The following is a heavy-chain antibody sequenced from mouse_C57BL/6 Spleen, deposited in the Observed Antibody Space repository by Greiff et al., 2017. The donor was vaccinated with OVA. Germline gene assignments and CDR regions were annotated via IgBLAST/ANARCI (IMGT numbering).Heavy chain of an antibody. CDR2: IDSENGDT. D-gene: IGHD1-1*01. V-gene: IGHV14-4*01. Sequence: VQLQQSGAELVRPGASVKLSCTASGFNIKDDYMHWVKQRPEQGLEWIGWIDSENGDTEYASKFQGKATITADTSSNTAYLQLSSLTSEDTAVYYCTHYYYGSSYFDYWGQGTTLTVSS. J-gene: IGHJ2*01. CDR3: THYYYGSSYFDY. CDR1: GFNIKDDY.